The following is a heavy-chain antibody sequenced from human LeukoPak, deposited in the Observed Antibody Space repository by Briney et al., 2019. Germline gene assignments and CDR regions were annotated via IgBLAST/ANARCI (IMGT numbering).Heavy chain of an antibody. Sequence: GGSLRLSCAASGFTFSSYAMSWVRQAPGKGLEWVSVIYSGGSTYYADSVKGRFTISRDNSKNTLYLQMNSLRAEDTAVYYCARGGPPDSSGYWDLNYYYYYGMDVWGQGTTVTVSS. V-gene: IGHV3-53*01. CDR2: IYSGGST. CDR3: ARGGPPDSSGYWDLNYYYYYGMDV. D-gene: IGHD3-22*01. J-gene: IGHJ6*02. CDR1: GFTFSSYA.